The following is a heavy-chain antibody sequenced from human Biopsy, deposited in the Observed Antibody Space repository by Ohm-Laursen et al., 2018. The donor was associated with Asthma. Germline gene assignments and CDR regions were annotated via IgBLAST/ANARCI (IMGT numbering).Heavy chain of an antibody. D-gene: IGHD3-22*01. J-gene: IGHJ4*02. Sequence: GTLSLTWAVSGVSIRSYYWTWIRQPPGKGLEWIGSMYHSGSPYYHPSLKSRATISVDTSKNQLSLKMSSVTAADTAVYFCVRHQYSSSWSTFDYWGQGALVTVSS. CDR2: MYHSGSP. CDR3: VRHQYSSSWSTFDY. CDR1: GVSIRSYY. V-gene: IGHV4-59*04.